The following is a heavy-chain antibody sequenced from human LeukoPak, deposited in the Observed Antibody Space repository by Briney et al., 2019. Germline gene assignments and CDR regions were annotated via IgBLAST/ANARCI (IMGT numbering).Heavy chain of an antibody. CDR1: GGSISSSSYC. CDR3: ARTSSAGVARASHDY. J-gene: IGHJ4*02. D-gene: IGHD5-12*01. V-gene: IGHV4-39*07. CDR2: IYYSGST. Sequence: PSETLSLTCTVSGGSISSSSYCWGWIRQPPGKGLEWIGSIYYSGSTYYNPSLKSRVTISVDTTKNQFSLRLSSVTAADTAVYYCARTSSAGVARASHDYWGQGTLVTVSS.